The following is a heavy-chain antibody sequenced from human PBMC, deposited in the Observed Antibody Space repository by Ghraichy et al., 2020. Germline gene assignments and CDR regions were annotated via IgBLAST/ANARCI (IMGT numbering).Heavy chain of an antibody. CDR2: ISNSGSAT. Sequence: GGSLRLSCAASGFTFSSLDMSWVRQAPGKGLEWVSSISNSGSATYYADSVKGRFTISRDNSKNTLYLQMNSLRVEDTAVYYCAKDESQTIAADAFDPWGQGTLVTVSS. D-gene: IGHD6-6*01. CDR1: GFTFSSLD. V-gene: IGHV3-23*01. CDR3: AKDESQTIAADAFDP. J-gene: IGHJ5*02.